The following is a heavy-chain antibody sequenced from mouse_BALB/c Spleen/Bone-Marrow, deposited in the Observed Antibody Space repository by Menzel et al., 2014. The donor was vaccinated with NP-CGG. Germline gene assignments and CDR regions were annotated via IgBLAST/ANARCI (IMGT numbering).Heavy chain of an antibody. CDR1: GYTFTNYW. CDR3: ARGYQRILAY. J-gene: IGHJ3*01. CDR2: INPSTGYT. V-gene: IGHV1-7*01. Sequence: VQLQQSGAELAKPGASVKMSCKASGYTFTNYWMHWVKQRPGQGLEWIGYINPSTGYTEYNQKFKDKATLTADKSSSTAYMQLSSLTSEDSAVYYCARGYQRILAYWGQGTLVTASA.